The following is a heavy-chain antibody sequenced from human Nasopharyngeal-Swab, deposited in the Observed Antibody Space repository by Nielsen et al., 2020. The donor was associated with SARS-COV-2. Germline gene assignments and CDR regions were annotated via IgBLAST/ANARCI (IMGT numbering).Heavy chain of an antibody. CDR1: GFTFSDYY. CDR3: ARVGWWFHYYFDY. J-gene: IGHJ4*02. V-gene: IGHV3-11*04. Sequence: GESLKISCAASGFTFSDYYMSWIRQAPGKRLEWVSYISSSGSTIYYADSVKGRFTISRDNAKNSLYLQMNSLRAEDTAVYYCARVGWWFHYYFDYWGQGTLATVSS. CDR2: ISSSGSTI. D-gene: IGHD2-15*01.